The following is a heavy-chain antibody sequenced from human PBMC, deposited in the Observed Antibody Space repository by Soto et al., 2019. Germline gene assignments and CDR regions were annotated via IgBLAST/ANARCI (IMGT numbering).Heavy chain of an antibody. Sequence: GGSLRLSCAASGFTFSHYGMHWVRQASGKGLEWVTVISFDEINKYYADSVKGRFTISRDNSKNTLYLQMNSLRAEDTAVYYCAKGGYCSGGSCFLNYYYGLDVWGQGTTVTVSS. J-gene: IGHJ6*02. V-gene: IGHV3-30*18. CDR1: GFTFSHYG. D-gene: IGHD2-15*01. CDR3: AKGGYCSGGSCFLNYYYGLDV. CDR2: ISFDEINK.